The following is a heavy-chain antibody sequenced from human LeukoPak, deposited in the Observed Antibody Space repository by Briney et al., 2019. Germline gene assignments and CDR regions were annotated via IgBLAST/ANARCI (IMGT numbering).Heavy chain of an antibody. CDR3: ARVRYYDSSGYYYGYYYYGMDV. CDR2: IYYSGST. CDR1: GGSISSYY. D-gene: IGHD3-22*01. J-gene: IGHJ6*02. V-gene: IGHV4-59*01. Sequence: PSETLSLTCTVSGGSISSYYWSWIRQPPGKGLEWIGYIYYSGSTNYNPSLKSRVTISVDTSKNQFSLKLSSVTAADTAVYYCARVRYYDSSGYYYGYYYYGMDVWGQGTTVTVSS.